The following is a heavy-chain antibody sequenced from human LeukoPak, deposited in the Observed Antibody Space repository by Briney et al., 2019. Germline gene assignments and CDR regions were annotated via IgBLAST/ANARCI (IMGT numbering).Heavy chain of an antibody. D-gene: IGHD4-17*01. J-gene: IGHJ4*02. CDR3: AKDALTCGDYGPVGY. V-gene: IGHV3-23*01. Sequence: PGGSLRLSCAASGFTFSSYAMSWVRQAPGKGLEWVSAISGSGDTTYYADSVKGRFTISRDNSKNTVYLQMNSLRAEDTAVYYCAKDALTCGDYGPVGYWGQGTLVTVSS. CDR2: ISGSGDTT. CDR1: GFTFSSYA.